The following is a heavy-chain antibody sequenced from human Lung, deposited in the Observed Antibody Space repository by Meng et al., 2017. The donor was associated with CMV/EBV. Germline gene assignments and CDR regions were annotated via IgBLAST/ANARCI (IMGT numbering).Heavy chain of an antibody. CDR2: ISGNNGNT. Sequence: ASXXVSXKASGYTFNNYGVTWVRQAPGQGLEWMGWISGNNGNTNYAQNLKDRVTMTTDTSMSTAYMELRSLRSDDAAVYYCARESRYDFWSGSPPYYFGMDVWXQGTTVTVSS. D-gene: IGHD3-3*01. J-gene: IGHJ6*02. V-gene: IGHV1-18*01. CDR1: GYTFNNYG. CDR3: ARESRYDFWSGSPPYYFGMDV.